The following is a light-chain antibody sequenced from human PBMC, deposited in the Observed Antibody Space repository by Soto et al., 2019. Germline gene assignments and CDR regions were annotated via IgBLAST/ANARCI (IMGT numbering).Light chain of an antibody. J-gene: IGKJ1*01. CDR1: QSVASRN. CDR3: QHFGNSLWM. Sequence: EIVLTQSPGTLSLSPGERATLSCRASQSVASRNLAWYQQKSGQAPRLLIYGASSRAIHTPDRFSGSGSGTDFTLTISGLQPEDFAVYYCQHFGNSLWMFGQGTKX. CDR2: GAS. V-gene: IGKV3-20*01.